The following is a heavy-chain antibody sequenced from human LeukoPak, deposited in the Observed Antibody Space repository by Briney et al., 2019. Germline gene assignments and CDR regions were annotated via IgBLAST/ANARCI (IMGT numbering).Heavy chain of an antibody. V-gene: IGHV4-59*08. J-gene: IGHJ5*02. CDR1: GGSISSYY. CDR2: IYYSGST. D-gene: IGHD3/OR15-3a*01. Sequence: SETLSLTCTVSGGSISSYYWSWIRQPPGKGLEWIGYIYYSGSTNSNPSLKSRVTISVDTSKNQFSLKLSSVTAADTAVYYCARRTLGLLAPWGQGTLVTVSS. CDR3: ARRTLGLLAP.